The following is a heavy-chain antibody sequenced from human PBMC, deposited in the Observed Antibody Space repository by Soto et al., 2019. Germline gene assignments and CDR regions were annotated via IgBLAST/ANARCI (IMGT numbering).Heavy chain of an antibody. J-gene: IGHJ4*02. CDR3: ARQRTSVVTQAYFDV. V-gene: IGHV4-39*01. CDR1: GDSISSRSYY. CDR2: IYYCGCT. D-gene: IGHD2-21*02. Sequence: PETLSLTCTVTGDSISSRSYYWGWIRQPPGKGLDWIGIIYYCGCTYNTPSLRSRFSLSIDTSKDHFSLKLKFVTAADTVLYFCARQRTSVVTQAYFDVWGPGSLVTVS.